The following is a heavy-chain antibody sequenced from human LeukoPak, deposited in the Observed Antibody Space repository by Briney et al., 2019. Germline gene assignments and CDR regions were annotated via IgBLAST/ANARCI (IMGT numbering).Heavy chain of an antibody. CDR1: GLTFSVFG. Sequence: GGSLRLSCGASGLTFSVFGVHWVRQAPGKGLEWVAFISSDESKKYHVDSVKGRFTISRDNSKNMVYLQMNSLSAEGTAVYYCAKGRSGSYQDFDHWGPGTLVTVSS. CDR3: AKGRSGSYQDFDH. V-gene: IGHV3-30*18. CDR2: ISSDESKK. D-gene: IGHD1-26*01. J-gene: IGHJ4*02.